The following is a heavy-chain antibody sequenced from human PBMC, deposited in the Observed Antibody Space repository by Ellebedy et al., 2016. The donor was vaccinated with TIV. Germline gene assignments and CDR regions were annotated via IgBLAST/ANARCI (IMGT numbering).Heavy chain of an antibody. CDR3: ARAPGRALTAYYKRDYGMDV. V-gene: IGHV4-34*01. CDR2: INHSGST. CDR1: GGSFSGNY. Sequence: MPSETLSLTCAVYGGSFSGNYWSWIRQPPGKGLEWIGEINHSGSTNYNPSLKSRVTISVDTSKNQFSLKLSSATAADTAVYSCARAPGRALTAYYKRDYGMDVWGQGTTVIVSS. J-gene: IGHJ6*02. D-gene: IGHD3-9*01.